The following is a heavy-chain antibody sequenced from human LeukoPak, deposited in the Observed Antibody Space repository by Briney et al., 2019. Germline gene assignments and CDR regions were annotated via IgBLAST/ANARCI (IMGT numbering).Heavy chain of an antibody. D-gene: IGHD6-13*01. CDR1: GNRLTDNW. Sequence: GESLKISCKISGNRLTDNWIGWVRQVPGKGLEWMGLIYPGDSDTRYSPSFQGQVTFSVDMSISTAYLQLSGLRASDTAIYYCVRFGLTSSLDYWGQGTLVTVSS. CDR2: IYPGDSDT. CDR3: VRFGLTSSLDY. J-gene: IGHJ4*02. V-gene: IGHV5-51*01.